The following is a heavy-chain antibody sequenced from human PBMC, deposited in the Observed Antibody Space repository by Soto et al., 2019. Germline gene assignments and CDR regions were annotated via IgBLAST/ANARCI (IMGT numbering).Heavy chain of an antibody. J-gene: IGHJ5*02. V-gene: IGHV4-30-2*01. CDR2: IYHSGYT. CDR3: ARDSPTGNYFDP. CDR1: GGSISSGGYA. Sequence: QMRLQESGSGLVKPSQTLSLTCAVSGGSISSGGYAWNWIRQPPGKGLEWIGYIYHSGYTSYNPSXXHXXTISVDKSKRQCALTLSFVTAADTAVYYGARDSPTGNYFDPWGPGTLVTVSS. D-gene: IGHD1-7*01.